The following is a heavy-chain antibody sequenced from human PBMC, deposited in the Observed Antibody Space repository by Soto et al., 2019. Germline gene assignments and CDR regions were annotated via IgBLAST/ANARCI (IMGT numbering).Heavy chain of an antibody. CDR2: IYYSGST. D-gene: IGHD6-13*01. V-gene: IGHV4-31*03. J-gene: IGHJ4*02. CDR3: ARDRAPIAAGTYDY. CDR1: GGSISSGGYY. Sequence: PSETLSLTCTVSGGSISSGGYYWSWIRQHPGKGLEWIGYIYYSGSTYYNPSLKSRVTISVDTSKNQFSLKLSSVTAADTAVYYCARDRAPIAAGTYDYWGQGTLVTVSS.